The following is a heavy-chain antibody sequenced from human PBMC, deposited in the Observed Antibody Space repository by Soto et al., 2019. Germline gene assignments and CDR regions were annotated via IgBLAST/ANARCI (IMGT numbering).Heavy chain of an antibody. J-gene: IGHJ4*02. D-gene: IGHD1-1*01. CDR2: INPNNGGT. CDR1: GYTLNDYY. V-gene: IGHV1-2*04. Sequence: ASVKVSWKASGYTLNDYYMHWVRQAPGQGLEWMGWINPNNGGTSYAQKFEGWVTMTRDTSISTAYMEVRRLTSDDTAVYYCARGSPTTTPFDYWGQGTLVTVSS. CDR3: ARGSPTTTPFDY.